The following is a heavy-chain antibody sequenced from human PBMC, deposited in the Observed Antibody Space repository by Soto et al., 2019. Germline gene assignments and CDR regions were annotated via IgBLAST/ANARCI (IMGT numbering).Heavy chain of an antibody. CDR2: ISYDGSNK. CDR1: GFTFSSYA. J-gene: IGHJ4*02. Sequence: QVQLVESGGGVVQPGRSLRLSCAASGFTFSSYAMHWVRQAPGKGLEWVAVISYDGSNKYYADSVKGRFTISRDNSRNTLYLQMNSLRAEDTAVYYCARNNRPYCSGGSSYSDYWGQGTLVTVSS. V-gene: IGHV3-30-3*01. CDR3: ARNNRPYCSGGSSYSDY. D-gene: IGHD2-15*01.